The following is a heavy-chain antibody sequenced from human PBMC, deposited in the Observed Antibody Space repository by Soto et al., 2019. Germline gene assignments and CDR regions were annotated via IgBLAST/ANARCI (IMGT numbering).Heavy chain of an antibody. CDR2: IVDGVSS. Sequence: SETLSLTCTVSGGSIGTFYWTWIRQTPGKGLEWIGYIVDGVSSYYNPSLKSRVTISIDKSKLQFSLQLTSVTAADTAVYYCARVVVERPFYNWFDPWGQGTLVTVSS. CDR1: GGSIGTFY. V-gene: IGHV4-59*08. CDR3: ARVVVERPFYNWFDP. J-gene: IGHJ5*02. D-gene: IGHD2-21*01.